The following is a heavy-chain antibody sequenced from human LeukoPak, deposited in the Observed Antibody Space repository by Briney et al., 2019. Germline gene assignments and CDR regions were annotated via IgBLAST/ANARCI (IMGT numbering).Heavy chain of an antibody. Sequence: GGSLRLSCAASGFTFSSYWMSWVRQAPGKGLEWVANIKQDGSEKYYVDSVKGRFTISRDNAKNSLYLQMNSLRAEDTAVYYCARIDHDFWSGYYRGMDVWGQGTTVTVSS. CDR1: GFTFSSYW. CDR3: ARIDHDFWSGYYRGMDV. D-gene: IGHD3-3*01. J-gene: IGHJ6*02. V-gene: IGHV3-7*03. CDR2: IKQDGSEK.